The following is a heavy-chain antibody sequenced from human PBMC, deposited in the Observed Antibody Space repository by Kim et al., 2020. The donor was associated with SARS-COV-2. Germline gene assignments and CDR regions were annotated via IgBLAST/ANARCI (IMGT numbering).Heavy chain of an antibody. CDR3: ARDRGAPGITMVRGVIIVSRGMDV. J-gene: IGHJ6*02. CDR1: GYTFTSYY. CDR2: INPSGGST. D-gene: IGHD3-10*01. V-gene: IGHV1-46*01. Sequence: ASVKVSCKASGYTFTSYYMHWVRQAPGQGLEWMGIINPSGGSTSYAQKFQGRVTMTRDTSTSTVYMELSSLRSEDTAVYYCARDRGAPGITMVRGVIIVSRGMDVWGQGTTVTVSS.